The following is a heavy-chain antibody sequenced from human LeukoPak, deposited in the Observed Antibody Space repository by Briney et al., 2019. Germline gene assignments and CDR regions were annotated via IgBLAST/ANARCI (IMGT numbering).Heavy chain of an antibody. V-gene: IGHV3-7*01. CDR3: ARFGYVAAVDL. Sequence: SGGSLRLSCAASGFSFSAYWMTWVRQAPGTGLEWVANINPAGTETYYVDPVKGRFTISRDSAKNLLYLQMDSPRAEDTAVYYCARFGYVAAVDLWGQGTLVTVSS. CDR1: GFSFSAYW. CDR2: INPAGTET. J-gene: IGHJ4*02. D-gene: IGHD2-15*01.